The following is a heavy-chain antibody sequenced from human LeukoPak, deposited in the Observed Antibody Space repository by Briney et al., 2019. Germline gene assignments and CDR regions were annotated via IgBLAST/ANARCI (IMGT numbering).Heavy chain of an antibody. D-gene: IGHD2-8*01. CDR3: AKDLRIRAGVPDY. V-gene: IGHV3-23*01. CDR2: ISSGGGFT. J-gene: IGHJ4*02. CDR1: GFTFSTYT. Sequence: GGSLRLSCEASGFTFSTYTMNWVRQAPGKGLEWVSTISSGGGFTYYSDSVKGRFTISRDSSKNTLCLQMNSLRAEDTAVYYCAKDLRIRAGVPDYWGQGTLVTVSS.